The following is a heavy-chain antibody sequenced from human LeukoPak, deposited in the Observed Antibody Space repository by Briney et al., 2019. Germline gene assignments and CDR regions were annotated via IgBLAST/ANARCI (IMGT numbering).Heavy chain of an antibody. CDR2: IWYDGSSQ. Sequence: PGGSLRLSCAASGFIIGTYGMHWVRQAPGKGLDWVAVIWYDGSSQYYADSVKGRFTISRDNSKNPLYLQMNSLRAEDTAVYYCAREFGELYIDYWGQGTLVTVSS. V-gene: IGHV3-33*01. CDR3: AREFGELYIDY. J-gene: IGHJ4*02. D-gene: IGHD3-10*01. CDR1: GFIIGTYG.